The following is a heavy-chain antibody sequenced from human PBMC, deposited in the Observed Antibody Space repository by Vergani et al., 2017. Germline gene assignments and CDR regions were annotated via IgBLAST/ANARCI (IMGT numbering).Heavy chain of an antibody. Sequence: EVQLLESGGGLVQPGGSLRLSCAASGFTFSSYAMSWVRQAPGKGLEWVSAISGSGGSTYYADSVKGRFTISRDNSKNTLYLQMNSLRAEDTAVYYCARSELVTTSYDYWGQGTLVTVSS. D-gene: IGHD4-17*01. CDR2: ISGSGGST. CDR3: ARSELVTTSYDY. J-gene: IGHJ4*02. CDR1: GFTFSSYA. V-gene: IGHV3-23*01.